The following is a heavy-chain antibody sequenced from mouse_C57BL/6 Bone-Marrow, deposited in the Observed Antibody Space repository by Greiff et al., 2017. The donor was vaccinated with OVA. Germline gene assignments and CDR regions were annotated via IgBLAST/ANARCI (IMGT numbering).Heavy chain of an antibody. V-gene: IGHV1-19*01. CDR1: GYTFTDYY. CDR3: ARIYYDYGGFAY. Sequence: VHVKQSGPVLVKPGASVKMSCKASGYTFTDYYMNWVKQSHGKSLEWIGVINPYNGGTSYNQKFKGKATLTVDKSSSTAYMELNSLTSEDSAVYYCARIYYDYGGFAYWGQGTLVTVSA. CDR2: INPYNGGT. J-gene: IGHJ3*01. D-gene: IGHD2-4*01.